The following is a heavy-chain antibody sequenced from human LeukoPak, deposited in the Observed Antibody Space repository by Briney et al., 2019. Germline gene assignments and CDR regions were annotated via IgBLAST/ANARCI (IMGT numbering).Heavy chain of an antibody. CDR1: GGSFSGYH. Sequence: SETLSLTCAVYGGSFSGYHWSWIRQPPGKGLEWIGEINYSGSTNYNPSLKSRVTISLDTSKNQFSLKLSFVTVADTAVYYCARDPSQVAGPFQHWGQGTLVTVSS. J-gene: IGHJ1*01. CDR2: INYSGST. V-gene: IGHV4-34*01. CDR3: ARDPSQVAGPFQH. D-gene: IGHD6-19*01.